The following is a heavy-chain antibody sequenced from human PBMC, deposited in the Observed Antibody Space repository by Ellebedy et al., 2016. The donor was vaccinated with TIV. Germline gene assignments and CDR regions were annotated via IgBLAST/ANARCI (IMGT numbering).Heavy chain of an antibody. V-gene: IGHV4-59*01. CDR1: GGSISNYY. D-gene: IGHD4-23*01. J-gene: IGHJ4*02. CDR2: IFDSGSS. Sequence: SETLSLXXTVSGGSISNYYWSWIRRPPGKGLEWIGYIFDSGSSNYNPSPKSRVTMSVDTSKNHFSLKLSSVTAADTAVYYCARAVDAIGGSHNLFDYWGQGTLVTVSS. CDR3: ARAVDAIGGSHNLFDY.